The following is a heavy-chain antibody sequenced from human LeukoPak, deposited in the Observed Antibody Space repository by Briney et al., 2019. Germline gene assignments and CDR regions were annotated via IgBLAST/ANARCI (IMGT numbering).Heavy chain of an antibody. CDR2: ISSSSSYI. J-gene: IGHJ3*02. CDR1: GFTFSSYS. Sequence: GGSLRLSCAASGFTFSSYSMNWVRQAPGKGLEWVSSISSSSSYIYYADSVKGRFTISRDNAENSLYLQMNSLRAEDTAVYYCARLPIVVVTADDAFDIWGQGTMVTVSS. V-gene: IGHV3-21*01. CDR3: ARLPIVVVTADDAFDI. D-gene: IGHD2-21*02.